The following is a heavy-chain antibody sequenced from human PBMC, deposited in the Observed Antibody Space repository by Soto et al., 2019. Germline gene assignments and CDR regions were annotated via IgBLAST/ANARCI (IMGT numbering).Heavy chain of an antibody. V-gene: IGHV4-30-4*01. Sequence: QVQLRESGPGLVKPSQTLSLTCTVYGDTIYSDNYYWTWIRQPPGRGLELIAYIYYSGKTYYNPSPRILAIISVDTSKNQCSLRLSSVTAADTAVYFCARGESMQPSILPSPLDFWGQGILVTVSS. CDR2: IYYSGKT. J-gene: IGHJ4*02. D-gene: IGHD2-21*02. CDR3: ARGESMQPSILPSPLDF. CDR1: GDTIYSDNYY.